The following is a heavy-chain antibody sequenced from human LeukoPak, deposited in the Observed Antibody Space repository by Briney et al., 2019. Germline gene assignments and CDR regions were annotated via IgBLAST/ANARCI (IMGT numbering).Heavy chain of an antibody. D-gene: IGHD2/OR15-2a*01. CDR3: VRQRVGYFRS. Sequence: GRSLRLSCAASGFTFNNYAMHWVRQAPGRGLEWVALMSYDGSHQYYAGSVKGRFTISRDNSNYAVFLQMNSLRTDDTAVYFCVRQRVGYFRSWGQGTLVTVSS. CDR1: GFTFNNYA. V-gene: IGHV3-30*01. CDR2: MSYDGSHQ. J-gene: IGHJ5*02.